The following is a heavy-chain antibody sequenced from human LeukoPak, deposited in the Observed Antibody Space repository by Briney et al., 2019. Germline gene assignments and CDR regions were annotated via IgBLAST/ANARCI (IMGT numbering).Heavy chain of an antibody. CDR3: TGHYGMNV. V-gene: IGHV3-7*01. Sequence: GGSLRLSCAASGFTFSSSWMTWIRQAPGKGLEGLANINQDGSEKYYVDSVRGRFTISRDNARNSLYLQMHSLRAEDPAVFYCTGHYGMNVWGQGTTVTVSS. CDR1: GFTFSSSW. CDR2: INQDGSEK. J-gene: IGHJ6*02.